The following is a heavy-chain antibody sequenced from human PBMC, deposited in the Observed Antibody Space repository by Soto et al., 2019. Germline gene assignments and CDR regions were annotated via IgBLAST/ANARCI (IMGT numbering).Heavy chain of an antibody. CDR1: GYTFTSYA. V-gene: IGHV1-3*01. CDR2: INAGNGNT. Sequence: ASVKVSCKASGYTFTSYAMHWVRQAPGQRLEWMGWINAGNGNTKYSQKFQGRVTITRDTSASTAYMELSSLRSEDTAVYYCARASVASYYYGMDVWGQGTTVTV. D-gene: IGHD6-19*01. CDR3: ARASVASYYYGMDV. J-gene: IGHJ6*02.